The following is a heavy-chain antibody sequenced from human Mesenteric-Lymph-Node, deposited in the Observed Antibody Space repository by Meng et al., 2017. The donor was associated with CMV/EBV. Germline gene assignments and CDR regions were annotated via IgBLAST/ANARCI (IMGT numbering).Heavy chain of an antibody. CDR2: INWNGGTI. CDR3: ARDRRVVEGDYYYYYGMDV. CDR1: GFIFDDYA. D-gene: IGHD2-15*01. Sequence: GGSLRLSCAASGFIFDDYAMSWVRQAPGKGLEWVSGINWNGGTIAYADSVKGRFTISRDNAKNSLYLQMNSLRAEDTAVYYCARDRRVVEGDYYYYYGMDVWGQGTTVTVSS. J-gene: IGHJ6*02. V-gene: IGHV3-20*04.